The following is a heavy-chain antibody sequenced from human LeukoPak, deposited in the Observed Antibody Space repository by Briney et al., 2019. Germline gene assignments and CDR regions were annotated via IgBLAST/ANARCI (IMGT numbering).Heavy chain of an antibody. Sequence: GASVKVSCKASGDTFTTYYMHWVRQSPGQGLEWMGRMSANSGGTNYAQKFRGRVTMTRDTSISTAYMELSRLGSDDTAVYYCARDTGIAAAGTQSDYGMDVWGQGTTVTVSS. CDR2: MSANSGGT. CDR3: ARDTGIAAAGTQSDYGMDV. CDR1: GDTFTTYY. J-gene: IGHJ6*02. V-gene: IGHV1-2*06. D-gene: IGHD6-13*01.